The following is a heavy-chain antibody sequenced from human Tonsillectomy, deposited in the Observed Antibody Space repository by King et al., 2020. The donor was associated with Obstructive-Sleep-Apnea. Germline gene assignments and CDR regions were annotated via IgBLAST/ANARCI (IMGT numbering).Heavy chain of an antibody. Sequence: VQLVQSGAEVKKPGSSVKVSCKASGGTFSSYAISWVRQAPGQGLEWMGGSIPILGIANYAQKFQGRVTITADKSTSTDYMELSSLRSGDTAVYYCARATGSGSYYLAYYYYGMDVWGQGTTVTVSS. J-gene: IGHJ6*02. V-gene: IGHV1-69*10. CDR2: SIPILGIA. CDR3: ARATGSGSYYLAYYYYGMDV. D-gene: IGHD3-10*01. CDR1: GGTFSSYA.